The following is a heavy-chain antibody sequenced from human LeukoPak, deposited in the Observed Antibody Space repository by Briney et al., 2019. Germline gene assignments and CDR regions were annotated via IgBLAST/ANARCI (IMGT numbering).Heavy chain of an antibody. V-gene: IGHV1-69*05. CDR2: IIPIFGST. Sequence: ASVKVSCNASGDIFNSYSVSWVRQAPGQGLEWLGGIIPIFGSTNYAQKFQGRVTITTDQSTRTAYMELNSLSSDDTAVYYCARVGRSRGSLPNSYYYMDVWGKGTTVTVSS. J-gene: IGHJ6*03. CDR1: GDIFNSYS. D-gene: IGHD1-26*01. CDR3: ARVGRSRGSLPNSYYYMDV.